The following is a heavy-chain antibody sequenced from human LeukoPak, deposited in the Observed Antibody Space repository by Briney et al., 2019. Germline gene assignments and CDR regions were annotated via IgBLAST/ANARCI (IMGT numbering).Heavy chain of an antibody. CDR2: ISSSSSTI. CDR1: GFTFSSYS. J-gene: IGHJ4*02. Sequence: PGGSLRLSCAASGFTFSSYSMNWVRQAPGKGLEWVSYISSSSSTIYYADSVKGRLTISRDNAKNSLYLQMNSLRAEDTAVYYCARDDYGDYFDYWGQGTLVTVSS. CDR3: ARDDYGDYFDY. D-gene: IGHD4-17*01. V-gene: IGHV3-48*04.